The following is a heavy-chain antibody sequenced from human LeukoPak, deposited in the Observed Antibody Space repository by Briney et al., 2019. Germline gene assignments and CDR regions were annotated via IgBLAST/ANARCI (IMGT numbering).Heavy chain of an antibody. D-gene: IGHD1-1*01. J-gene: IGHJ5*02. V-gene: IGHV3-7*01. CDR3: VSQQLAPP. CDR1: GFIFSNYW. Sequence: GGSLRLSCVASGFIFSNYWMSWVRQAPGKGLEWVANINEDGSIEDYVDSVKGRFTISRDNAKSSLYLEMNSLRVEDTAVYYCVSQQLAPPWGQGTLVIVSS. CDR2: INEDGSIE.